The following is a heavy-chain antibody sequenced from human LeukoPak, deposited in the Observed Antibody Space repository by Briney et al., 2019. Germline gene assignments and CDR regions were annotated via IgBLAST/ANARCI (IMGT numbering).Heavy chain of an antibody. CDR1: GFTFSTLE. CDR3: ARGRFGLD. CDR2: ISSSGSTI. J-gene: IGHJ4*02. Sequence: QPGGSLRLSCAASGFTFSTLEMTWVSQAPGKGLEWVSYISSSGSTIYYADSVKGRFTISRDNAKNSLYLQMNSLRVEDTAIYHCARGRFGLDWGQGTLVTVSS. D-gene: IGHD3-10*01. V-gene: IGHV3-48*03.